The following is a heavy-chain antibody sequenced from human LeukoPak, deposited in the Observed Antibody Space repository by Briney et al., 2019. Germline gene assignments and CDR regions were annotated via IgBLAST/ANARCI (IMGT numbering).Heavy chain of an antibody. J-gene: IGHJ4*02. V-gene: IGHV1-18*01. CDR3: ARITEPFLGYLRVDY. CDR1: GYTFTSYG. D-gene: IGHD1-14*01. Sequence: GASVKVSCKASGYTFTSYGISWVRQAPGQGLEWMGWISAYNGNTNYAQKLQGRVTMTTDTSTSTAYMELRSLRSDDTAVYYCARITEPFLGYLRVDYWGQGTLVTVSS. CDR2: ISAYNGNT.